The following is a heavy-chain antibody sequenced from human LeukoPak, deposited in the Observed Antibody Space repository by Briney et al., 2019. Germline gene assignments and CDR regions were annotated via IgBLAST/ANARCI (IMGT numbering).Heavy chain of an antibody. CDR2: INSRSGII. D-gene: IGHD4-17*01. J-gene: IGHJ4*02. V-gene: IGHV3-48*01. Sequence: GGSLRLSCAASGFTFSNNAMNWVRQAPGKGLEWVSYINSRSGIIRYADSVKGRFTISRDNAKKSLDLQMNSLRAEDTAVYYCARDARDYGDYDYWGQGTLVTVSS. CDR3: ARDARDYGDYDY. CDR1: GFTFSNNA.